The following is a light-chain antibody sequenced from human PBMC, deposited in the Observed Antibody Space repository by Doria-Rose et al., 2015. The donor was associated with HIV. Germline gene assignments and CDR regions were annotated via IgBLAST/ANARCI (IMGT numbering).Light chain of an antibody. Sequence: LTQFPGTLSLSPGERATLSCRASQSFSSTYLAWYQQKPCQAPSLLIYDGSTRATGIPDRFSASGSGTDFTLTINRLEPEDFALYYCHQYGTSWTFGQGTKVEI. CDR2: DGS. J-gene: IGKJ1*01. V-gene: IGKV3-20*01. CDR1: QSFSSTY. CDR3: HQYGTSWT.